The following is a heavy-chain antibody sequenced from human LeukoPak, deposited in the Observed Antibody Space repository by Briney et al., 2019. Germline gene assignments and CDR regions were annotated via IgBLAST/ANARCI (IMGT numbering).Heavy chain of an antibody. CDR1: GFVFSSYV. V-gene: IGHV3-23*01. Sequence: GGSLRLSCAASGFVFSSYVMNWVRQAPGKGLEWVSAISGSGGSTYYADSVKGRFTISRDNSKNTLYLQMNSLRVEDTAVYYCARVLRYQLPPDYWGQGTLVTVSS. D-gene: IGHD2-2*01. J-gene: IGHJ4*02. CDR2: ISGSGGST. CDR3: ARVLRYQLPPDY.